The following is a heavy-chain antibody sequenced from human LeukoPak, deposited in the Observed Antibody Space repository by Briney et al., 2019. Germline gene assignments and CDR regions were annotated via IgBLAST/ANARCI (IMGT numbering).Heavy chain of an antibody. D-gene: IGHD5-18*01. CDR1: GFTFSSYG. V-gene: IGHV3-7*01. J-gene: IGHJ4*02. CDR3: ARDWFIHLWPTVDF. CDR2: IKQDGSEK. Sequence: GGSLRLSCAASGFTFSSYGMHWVRQAPGKGLEWVANIKQDGSEKYYVDSVKGRFTISRDNAKNSLYLQMNSLRAEDTAVYYCARDWFIHLWPTVDFWGQGTLVTVSS.